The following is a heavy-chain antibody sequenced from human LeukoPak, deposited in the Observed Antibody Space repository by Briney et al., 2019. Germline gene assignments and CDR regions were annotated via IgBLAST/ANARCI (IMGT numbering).Heavy chain of an antibody. CDR3: ARGRRYYYYYYYMDV. CDR1: GFTFSSYW. Sequence: GGSLRLSCAASGFTFSSYWMHWVRQAPGKGLVWVSRINTDGSSTSYADSVKGRFTISRDNAKNTLYLQMNSLRAEDTAVYYCARGRRYYYYYYYMDVWGKGTTVTVSS. V-gene: IGHV3-74*01. CDR2: INTDGSST. J-gene: IGHJ6*03. D-gene: IGHD5-24*01.